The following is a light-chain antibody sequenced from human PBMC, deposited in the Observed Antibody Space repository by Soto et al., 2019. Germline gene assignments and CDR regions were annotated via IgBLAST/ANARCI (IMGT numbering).Light chain of an antibody. CDR3: SSYAGSNNFV. V-gene: IGLV2-8*01. CDR2: EVT. CDR1: SSDVGYYDY. Sequence: QSALTQPPSASGFPGQSVTISCTGTSSDVGYYDYVSWYQQHPGKAPKLVICEVTKRPSGVPDRVSASKSGNTASLTVSGLRAEDEADYYCSSYAGSNNFVFGSGTKVTVL. J-gene: IGLJ1*01.